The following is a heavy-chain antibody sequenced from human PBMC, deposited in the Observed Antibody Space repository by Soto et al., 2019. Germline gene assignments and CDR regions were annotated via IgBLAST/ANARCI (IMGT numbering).Heavy chain of an antibody. CDR3: ARSPFAGSDAFDI. CDR1: GYTFTFRY. CDR2: ITPFKSDT. J-gene: IGHJ3*02. Sequence: QMQLVQSGAEVKKTGSSVKVSCKASGYTFTFRYLHWVRQAPGQALEWRGWITPFKSDTNYAQKFQERVNITRDRSASTAYMELSNLRSDDTAMYYCARSPFAGSDAFDIWGQGTMVTVSS. V-gene: IGHV1-45*02. D-gene: IGHD1-1*01.